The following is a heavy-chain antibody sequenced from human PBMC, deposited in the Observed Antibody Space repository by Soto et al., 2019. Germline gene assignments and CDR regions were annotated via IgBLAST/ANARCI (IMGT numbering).Heavy chain of an antibody. CDR3: ARDDDSAMALNFDY. D-gene: IGHD5-18*01. J-gene: IGHJ4*02. V-gene: IGHV3-48*02. CDR2: IDSSSSNK. CDR1: GFTFDSYS. Sequence: PGGSLRLSCAASGFTFDSYSMNWVRQAPGKGLEWVSYIDSSSSNKHYADSVKGRFTISRDNAKNALYLQMSSLRDEDTAVYYCARDDDSAMALNFDYWGKGTLVTVSS.